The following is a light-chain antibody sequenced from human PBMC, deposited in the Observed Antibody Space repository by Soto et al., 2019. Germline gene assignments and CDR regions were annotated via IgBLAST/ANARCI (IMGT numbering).Light chain of an antibody. V-gene: IGKV1-12*01. J-gene: IGKJ3*01. CDR1: QDLGTW. Sequence: DIQMTQSPSSVSSSVGDRVTITCRANQDLGTWLTWYQHKPGQAPQVLIYSASILQSGVSSRFSGSGSWTQFTLTISSLQLEDCATYYCQPSNTFPPLFTFGPGTKVHI. CDR3: QPSNTFPPLFT. CDR2: SAS.